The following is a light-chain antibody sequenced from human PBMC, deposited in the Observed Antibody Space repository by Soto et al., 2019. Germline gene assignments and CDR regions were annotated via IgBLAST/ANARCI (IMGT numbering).Light chain of an antibody. V-gene: IGKV3-20*01. J-gene: IGKJ1*01. CDR3: QQYGSSGT. CDR2: GAS. Sequence: EIGLTQSPGTLSLSPGERATVSCRASQSVSNNYLAWYQQKPGQAPRLLSYGASNRTTGIPDRFSGSGSGTDFTLTISRLEPEDFAVYYCQQYGSSGTFGQGTKVEIK. CDR1: QSVSNNY.